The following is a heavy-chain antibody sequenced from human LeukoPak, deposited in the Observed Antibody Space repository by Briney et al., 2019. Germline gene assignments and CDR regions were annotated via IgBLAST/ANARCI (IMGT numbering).Heavy chain of an antibody. Sequence: PSETLSLTCTVSGGSFSSSSYYWGWIRQPPGKGLEWIGSIYYSGTTYYNPSLKSRVTISGDTSKNQFSLKLTSVTAADTAVYYCARESGYSGCDLRGVDGYWGQGTLVTVSS. CDR1: GGSFSSSSYY. V-gene: IGHV4-39*07. D-gene: IGHD5-12*01. CDR2: IYYSGTT. J-gene: IGHJ4*02. CDR3: ARESGYSGCDLRGVDGY.